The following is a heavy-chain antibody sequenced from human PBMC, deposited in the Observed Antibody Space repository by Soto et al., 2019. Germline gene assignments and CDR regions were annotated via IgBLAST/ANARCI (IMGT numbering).Heavy chain of an antibody. Sequence: GGSLRLSCAASGFTFSSYDVHWVRQATGKGLEWVSAIGTAGDTYYPGSVKGRFTISRENAKNSLYLQMNSLRAGDTAVYYCARSLRGYSYGTIDYWGQGTLVTVSS. D-gene: IGHD5-18*01. CDR3: ARSLRGYSYGTIDY. CDR1: GFTFSSYD. V-gene: IGHV3-13*01. CDR2: IGTAGDT. J-gene: IGHJ4*02.